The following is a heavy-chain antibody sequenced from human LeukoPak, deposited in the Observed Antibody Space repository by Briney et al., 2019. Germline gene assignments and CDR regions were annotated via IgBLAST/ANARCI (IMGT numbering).Heavy chain of an antibody. CDR1: GGSISSGDYY. V-gene: IGHV4-30-4*01. CDR3: ARGSKRYCTNGVCSYGMDV. J-gene: IGHJ6*02. CDR2: IYYSGST. D-gene: IGHD2-8*01. Sequence: SETLSLTCTVSGGSISSGDYYWSWIRQPPGKGLEWIGYIYYSGSTYYNPSLKSRVTISVDTSKNQFSLKLSSVTAADTAVYYCARGSKRYCTNGVCSYGMDVWGQGTTVTVSS.